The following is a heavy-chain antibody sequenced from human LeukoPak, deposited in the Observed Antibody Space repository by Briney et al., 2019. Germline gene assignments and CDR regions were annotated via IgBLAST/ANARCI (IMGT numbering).Heavy chain of an antibody. CDR1: GFTFAGYT. CDR2: ITYDGSTK. CDR3: AKDRSWHGLEY. Sequence: GGSQRLSCAASGFTFAGYTMHWVRQAPGKGLEWATLITYDGSTKYYADSVKGRFTISRDNSKNRLYLQMDSLRGEDTAVYYCAKDRSWHGLEYWGQGALVTVSS. J-gene: IGHJ4*02. D-gene: IGHD3-16*02. V-gene: IGHV3-30*04.